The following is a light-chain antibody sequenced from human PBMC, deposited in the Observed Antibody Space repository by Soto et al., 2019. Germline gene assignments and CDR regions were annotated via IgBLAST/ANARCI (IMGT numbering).Light chain of an antibody. J-gene: IGKJ1*01. V-gene: IGKV3-11*01. CDR2: DAS. CDR1: QSVSSY. Sequence: EILLTHSPATLSLSPGETATLSGRASQSVSSYLAWYQQKPGQAPRLLIYDASNRATGIPVRFSGSGSGTDFTLTISSLEPEDFAVYYCQQRSNWPPTFGQGTKVDIK. CDR3: QQRSNWPPT.